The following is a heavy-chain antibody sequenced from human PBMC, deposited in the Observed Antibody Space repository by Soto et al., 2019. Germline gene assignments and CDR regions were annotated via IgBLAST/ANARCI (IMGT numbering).Heavy chain of an antibody. D-gene: IGHD3-10*01. J-gene: IGHJ5*02. Sequence: GGSLRLSCAASGFTFSSYAMTWVRQAPGKGLEYVSAISSNGGSTYYANSVKGRFTVSRDNSKNTLYLQMGSLRAEDMAVYYCARDSTTPGYNWFDPWGQGTLVTVSS. CDR1: GFTFSSYA. V-gene: IGHV3-64*01. CDR2: ISSNGGST. CDR3: ARDSTTPGYNWFDP.